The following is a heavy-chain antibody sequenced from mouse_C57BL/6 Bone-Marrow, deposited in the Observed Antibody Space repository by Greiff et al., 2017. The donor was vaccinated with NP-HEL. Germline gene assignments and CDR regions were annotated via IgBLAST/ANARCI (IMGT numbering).Heavy chain of an antibody. CDR3: AREGPWAMDY. Sequence: VKLQQSGAELARPGASVKLSCKASGYTFTSYGISWVKQRTGQGLEWIGEIYPRSGNTYYNEKFKGKATLTADKSSSTAYMELRSLTSEDSAVYFCAREGPWAMDYWGQGTSVTVSS. CDR2: IYPRSGNT. J-gene: IGHJ4*01. V-gene: IGHV1-81*01. D-gene: IGHD3-3*01. CDR1: GYTFTSYG.